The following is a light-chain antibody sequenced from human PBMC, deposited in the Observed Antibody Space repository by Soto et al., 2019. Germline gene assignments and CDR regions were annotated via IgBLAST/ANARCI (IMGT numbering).Light chain of an antibody. J-gene: IGKJ4*01. Sequence: DIVMTQSTDSLVVSLGERATINCRSSQNILNSPDKRNYLAWYQQKSGQPPKLLIYWASTRESGVPGRVSGSGSVTDFTLAIRSLQAEDVAVYYCQQDYSAPQIAFGGGTKVEIK. CDR1: QNILNSPDKRNY. CDR3: QQDYSAPQIA. V-gene: IGKV4-1*01. CDR2: WAS.